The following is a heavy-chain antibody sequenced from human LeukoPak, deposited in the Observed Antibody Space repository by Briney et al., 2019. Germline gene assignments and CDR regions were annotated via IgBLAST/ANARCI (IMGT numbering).Heavy chain of an antibody. Sequence: GASVKVSCKASGGTFSSYAISWVRQAPGQGLAWMGGIIPIFGTANYAQKFQGRVTITTDESTSTAYMELSSLRSEDTAVYYCARDSSRGLYYYYYMDVWGKGTTVTVSS. CDR2: IIPIFGTA. V-gene: IGHV1-69*05. CDR3: ARDSSRGLYYYYYMDV. J-gene: IGHJ6*03. CDR1: GGTFSSYA. D-gene: IGHD6-13*01.